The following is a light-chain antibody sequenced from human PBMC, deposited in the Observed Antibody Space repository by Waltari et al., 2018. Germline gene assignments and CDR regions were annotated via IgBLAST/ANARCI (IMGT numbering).Light chain of an antibody. CDR3: QHHLRLPAT. J-gene: IGKJ1*01. CDR2: AAS. Sequence: EIVLTQSPGTRSLSPGGRATLSCRASQSISRFLAWYQQKPGRAPRLLIYAASTRATGIPDRFSGSGSGTDFSLTISGLEPEDFAVYYCQHHLRLPATFGQGTKVEIK. CDR1: QSISRF. V-gene: IGKV3-20*01.